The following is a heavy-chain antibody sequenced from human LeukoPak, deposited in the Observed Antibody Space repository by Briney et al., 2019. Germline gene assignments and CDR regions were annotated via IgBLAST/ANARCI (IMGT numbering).Heavy chain of an antibody. Sequence: PSETLSLTCAVYGGSFSGYYWSWIRQPPGKGLEWIGEINHSGSTNYNPSLKSRVTISVDTSKNQFSLKLSSVTAADTAVYYCARHGRANYYDSSGYAYYYYGMDVRGQGTTVTVSS. CDR1: GGSFSGYY. CDR3: ARHGRANYYDSSGYAYYYYGMDV. D-gene: IGHD3-22*01. V-gene: IGHV4-34*01. J-gene: IGHJ6*02. CDR2: INHSGST.